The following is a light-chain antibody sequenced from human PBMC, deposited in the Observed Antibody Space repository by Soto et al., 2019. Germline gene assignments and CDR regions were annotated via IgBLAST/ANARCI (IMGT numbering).Light chain of an antibody. J-gene: IGKJ1*01. CDR2: AAS. V-gene: IGKV1-27*01. Sequence: DIQMTQSPSSLSASIGDRVTITCRASQGISNYLAWYQQKPGKVPKLLIYAASTLQSGVPSRFSGSGSGTDFTLTISSLQPEDVATYYCQKYLSALWTFGQGTRVEIK. CDR1: QGISNY. CDR3: QKYLSALWT.